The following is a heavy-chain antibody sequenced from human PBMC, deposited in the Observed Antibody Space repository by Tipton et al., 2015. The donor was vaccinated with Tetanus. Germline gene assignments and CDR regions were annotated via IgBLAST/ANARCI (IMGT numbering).Heavy chain of an antibody. V-gene: IGHV3-30*03. J-gene: IGHJ4*02. CDR2: ISYDGSNK. CDR3: AGTNIPWGEAAY. CDR1: AFIFNTYG. Sequence: SLRLSCAGSAFIFNTYGMHWVRQAPGKGLEWVAVISYDGSNKYYADSVKGRFTISRDNSKNTLYLQMDSLRAEDTAVYYCAGTNIPWGEAAYWGQGTLVTVSS. D-gene: IGHD3-16*01.